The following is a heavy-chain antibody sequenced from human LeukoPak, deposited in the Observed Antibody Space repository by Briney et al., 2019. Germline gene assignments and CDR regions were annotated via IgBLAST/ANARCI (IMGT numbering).Heavy chain of an antibody. CDR3: GSDQRQIGAFDI. J-gene: IGHJ3*02. CDR1: GGSISSGDYY. V-gene: IGHV4-30-4*08. CDR2: IYYSGST. Sequence: SQTLSITCTVSGGSISSGDYYWSWIRQPPGKGLEWIGYIYYSGSTYYNPSLKSRVTISVDTSKNQFSLKLSSVTAADTAVYYCGSDQRQIGAFDIWGQGTMVTVSS. D-gene: IGHD2-15*01.